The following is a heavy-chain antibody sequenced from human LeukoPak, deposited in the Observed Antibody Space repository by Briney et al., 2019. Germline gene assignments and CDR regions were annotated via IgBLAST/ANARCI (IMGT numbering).Heavy chain of an antibody. Sequence: SVKVSCKASGGTFSSYAISWVRQAPGQGLEWMGRIIPIFGTANYAQKFQGRVTITTDESTSTACMELSSLRSEDTAVYYCARAPFRSTDYYYYYYMDVWGKGTTVTVSS. D-gene: IGHD2-2*01. J-gene: IGHJ6*03. CDR3: ARAPFRSTDYYYYYYMDV. V-gene: IGHV1-69*05. CDR1: GGTFSSYA. CDR2: IIPIFGTA.